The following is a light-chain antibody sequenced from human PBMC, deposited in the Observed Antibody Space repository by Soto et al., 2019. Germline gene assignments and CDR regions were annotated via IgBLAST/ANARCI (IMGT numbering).Light chain of an antibody. CDR2: RNN. V-gene: IGLV1-47*01. CDR3: AAWDDSLSGRGV. J-gene: IGLJ1*01. Sequence: QSVLTQPPSASGTPEQRVTISCSGSSSNIGSNYVYWYQQLPGTAPKLLIYRNNQRPSEVPDRFSGSKSGTSASLAISGLRSEDEADYYCAAWDDSLSGRGVFGTGTKVTVL. CDR1: SSNIGSNY.